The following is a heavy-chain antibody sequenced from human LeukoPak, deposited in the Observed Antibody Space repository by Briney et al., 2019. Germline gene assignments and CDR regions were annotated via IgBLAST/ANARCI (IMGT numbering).Heavy chain of an antibody. CDR2: IHPGDSDT. Sequence: GESLKISCKGSGYSFTNYWVGWVRQMPGKGLEWVGIIHPGDSDTRYSPSFQGHVTISADKSISTTYLQWSSLKASDTAMYYCARQPFGEGYYFDYWGQGTLVTVSS. CDR1: GYSFTNYW. D-gene: IGHD3-16*01. J-gene: IGHJ4*02. CDR3: ARQPFGEGYYFDY. V-gene: IGHV5-51*01.